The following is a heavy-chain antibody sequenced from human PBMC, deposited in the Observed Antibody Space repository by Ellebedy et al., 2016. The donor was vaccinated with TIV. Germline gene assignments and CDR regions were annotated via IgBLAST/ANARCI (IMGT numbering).Heavy chain of an antibody. D-gene: IGHD6-13*01. CDR1: GYTFTGYY. CDR3: ATGYSSSWYFPSTY. CDR2: IDPDSSAT. Sequence: ASVKVSCKASGYTFTGYYIHWMRRAPGQGFEWMGWIDPDSSATNYAQKFQGRVTMTRDTSISTAYMELSRLRSDDTAVYYCATGYSSSWYFPSTYWGQGTLVTVSS. J-gene: IGHJ4*02. V-gene: IGHV1-2*02.